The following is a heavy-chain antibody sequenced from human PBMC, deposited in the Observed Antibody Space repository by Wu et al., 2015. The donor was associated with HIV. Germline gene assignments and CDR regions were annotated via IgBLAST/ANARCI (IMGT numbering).Heavy chain of an antibody. Sequence: QVQLQQSGAELKRPGSSVKISCRAFGGTFNTYTINWVRQGPRQGLEWMGRILPIYGTTDYAQKFRDRVKISADESTNTAYMEIRGLKSDDTALYYCTRRQQLLDQWGQGTLVTVSS. CDR3: TRRQQLLDQ. CDR1: GGTFNTYT. J-gene: IGHJ4*02. D-gene: IGHD6-13*01. CDR2: ILPIYGTT. V-gene: IGHV1-69*13.